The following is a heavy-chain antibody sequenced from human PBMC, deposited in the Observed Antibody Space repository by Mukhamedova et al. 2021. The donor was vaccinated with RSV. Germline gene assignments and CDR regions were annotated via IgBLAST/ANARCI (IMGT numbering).Heavy chain of an antibody. CDR2: IYYSGST. Sequence: SWIRQPPGKGLEWIGYIYYSGSTNYNPSLKSRVTISVDTSKNQFSLKLSSVTAADTAVYYCARDNYYYGMDVWGQGTTGNVSS. V-gene: IGHV4-59*01. CDR3: ARDNYYYGMDV. J-gene: IGHJ6*02.